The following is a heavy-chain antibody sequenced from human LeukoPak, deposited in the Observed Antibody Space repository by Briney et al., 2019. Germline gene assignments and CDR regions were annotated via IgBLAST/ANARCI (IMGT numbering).Heavy chain of an antibody. CDR3: ARASIVVVPAAMMTYYYYGMDV. V-gene: IGHV3-30-3*01. CDR2: ISYDGSNK. Sequence: GGSLRLSCAASGFTFSDYYMSWIRQAPGKGLEWVAVISYDGSNKYYADSVKGRFTISRDNSKNTLYLQMNSLRAEDTAVYYCARASIVVVPAAMMTYYYYGMDVWGQGTTVTVSS. D-gene: IGHD2-2*01. CDR1: GFTFSDYY. J-gene: IGHJ6*02.